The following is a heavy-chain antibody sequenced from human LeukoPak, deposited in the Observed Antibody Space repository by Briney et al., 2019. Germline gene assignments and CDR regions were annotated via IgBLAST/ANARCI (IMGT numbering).Heavy chain of an antibody. V-gene: IGHV3-23*01. J-gene: IGHJ4*02. Sequence: GGSLRLSCAASGFTFSSYAMSWVRQAPGKGLEWVSAISGSGGSTYYADSVKGRFTISRDNSKNTLYLQMNSLRAEDTAVYYCAKEMYSSSWSPLKPPFKNWGQGTLVTVSS. CDR1: GFTFSSYA. D-gene: IGHD6-13*01. CDR3: AKEMYSSSWSPLKPPFKN. CDR2: ISGSGGST.